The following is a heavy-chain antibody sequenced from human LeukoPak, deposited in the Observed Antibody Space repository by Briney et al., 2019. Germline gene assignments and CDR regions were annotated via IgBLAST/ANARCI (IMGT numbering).Heavy chain of an antibody. CDR2: IIPIFGTA. CDR3: ARWEYQRLYAPDV. J-gene: IGHJ6*04. Sequence: ASVKVSCKASGGTFSSYAISWVRQAPGKGLEWMGGIIPIFGTANYAQKFQGRVTITTDEATSTAYMEMSSLRSEDTAVYYCARWEYQRLYAPDVWGKGTTVTVSS. V-gene: IGHV1-69*05. CDR1: GGTFSSYA. D-gene: IGHD2-2*02.